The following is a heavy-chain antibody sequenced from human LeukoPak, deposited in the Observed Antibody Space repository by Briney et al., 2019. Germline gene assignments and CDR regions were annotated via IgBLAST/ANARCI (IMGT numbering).Heavy chain of an antibody. Sequence: TSETLSLTCVVYGGSFSGYYWSWIRQPPGKGLEWIGEINHSGSTNYNPSLKSRVTISVDTSKNQFSLKLSSVTAADTAVYYCARGASVDTAMVPFDYWGQGTLVTVSS. CDR2: INHSGST. D-gene: IGHD5-18*01. CDR1: GGSFSGYY. V-gene: IGHV4-34*01. CDR3: ARGASVDTAMVPFDY. J-gene: IGHJ4*02.